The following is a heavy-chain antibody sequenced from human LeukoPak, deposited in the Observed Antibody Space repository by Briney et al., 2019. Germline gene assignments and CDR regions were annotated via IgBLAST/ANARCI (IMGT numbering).Heavy chain of an antibody. Sequence: SGTLSLTCAVSGGSISSSNWWSWVRQPPGKGLEWIGEIYHSGSTNYNPSLKSRVTTSVDRSKNQFSLKLSSVTAADTAVYYCARAVGAARPYYYYGMDVWGQGTTVTVSS. CDR2: IYHSGST. V-gene: IGHV4-4*02. CDR3: ARAVGAARPYYYYGMDV. CDR1: GGSISSSNW. J-gene: IGHJ6*02. D-gene: IGHD6-6*01.